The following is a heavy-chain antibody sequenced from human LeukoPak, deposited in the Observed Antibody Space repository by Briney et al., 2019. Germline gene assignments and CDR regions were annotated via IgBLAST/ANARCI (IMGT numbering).Heavy chain of an antibody. CDR2: ISNSVDTT. V-gene: IGHV3-48*03. CDR3: VRDGSLSGDKMEI. D-gene: IGHD3-16*02. CDR1: GFTVSSYE. Sequence: GGSLRLSCAASGFTVSSYEMSWVRQAPGKGLEWVSYISNSVDTTYYADSVKGRFTISRDNAKDSLYLQMNSLRAEDTAVYYCVRDGSLSGDKMEIWGQGTRVTVSS. J-gene: IGHJ3*02.